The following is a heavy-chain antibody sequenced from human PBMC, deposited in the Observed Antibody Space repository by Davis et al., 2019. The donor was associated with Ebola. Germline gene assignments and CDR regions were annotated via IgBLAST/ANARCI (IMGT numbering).Heavy chain of an antibody. Sequence: MPSETLSLTCAVSGGSISSSNWWTWVRQPPGKGLEWIGDIYHGGSTNCNPSLKSRVTISVDNSNNQFSLRLNSVTAADTAVYYCASGTYYGSGSYIDYWGQGTLVTVSS. D-gene: IGHD3-10*01. V-gene: IGHV4-4*02. J-gene: IGHJ4*02. CDR2: IYHGGST. CDR1: GGSISSSNW. CDR3: ASGTYYGSGSYIDY.